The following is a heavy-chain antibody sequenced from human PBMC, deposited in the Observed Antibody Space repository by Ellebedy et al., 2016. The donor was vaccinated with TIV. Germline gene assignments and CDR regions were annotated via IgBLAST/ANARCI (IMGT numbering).Heavy chain of an antibody. CDR1: GFTFSSYA. CDR3: VRERMPTPT. D-gene: IGHD2-2*01. CDR2: IYSGNNT. J-gene: IGHJ5*02. V-gene: IGHV3-66*01. Sequence: GESLKISCVASGFTFSSYAMCWVRQAPGKGLEWVSVIYSGNNTHYADSVKGRFTISSDNFKSSVYLQMDRLRVEDTALYYCVRERMPTPTWGQGTLVTVSP.